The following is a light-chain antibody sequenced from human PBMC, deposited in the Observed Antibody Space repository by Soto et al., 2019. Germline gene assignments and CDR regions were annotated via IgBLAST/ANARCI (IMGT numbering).Light chain of an antibody. V-gene: IGKV3-11*01. CDR2: DAS. CDR1: QSVDIY. Sequence: EIVLTQSPATLSLSPGERDTLSCRASQSVDIYLAWYQQKPGQAPRLLIYDASNRATGIPARFSGSGSGTDFTLTISSLEPEDFAIYYCQHRGGWPPALTFGGGARVEI. CDR3: QHRGGWPPALT. J-gene: IGKJ4*01.